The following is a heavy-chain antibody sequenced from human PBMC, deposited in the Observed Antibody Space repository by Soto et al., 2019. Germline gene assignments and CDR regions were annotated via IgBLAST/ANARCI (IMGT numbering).Heavy chain of an antibody. Sequence: PGESLKISCKGSGYSFTSYWIGWVRQMPGKGLEWMGIIYPGDSDTRYSPSFQGQVTISRDNSKNTVSLQMDSLRDEDSAAYYCATTGPYWGQGTLVTVSS. CDR1: GYSFTSYW. CDR3: ATTGPY. CDR2: IYPGDSDT. V-gene: IGHV5-51*01. J-gene: IGHJ4*02.